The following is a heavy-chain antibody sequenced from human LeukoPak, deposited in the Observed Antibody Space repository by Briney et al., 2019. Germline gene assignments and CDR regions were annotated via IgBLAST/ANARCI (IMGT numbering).Heavy chain of an antibody. V-gene: IGHV1-46*01. Sequence: ASVKVSCKASGYTFTSYYMHWVRQAPGQGLEWMGIINPSGGSTSYAQKFQGRVTMTRDMSTSTVYMELSSLRSEDTAVYYCVVSYGSLYNWFDPWGQGTLVTVSS. CDR2: INPSGGST. CDR1: GYTFTSYY. J-gene: IGHJ5*02. CDR3: VVSYGSLYNWFDP. D-gene: IGHD5-18*01.